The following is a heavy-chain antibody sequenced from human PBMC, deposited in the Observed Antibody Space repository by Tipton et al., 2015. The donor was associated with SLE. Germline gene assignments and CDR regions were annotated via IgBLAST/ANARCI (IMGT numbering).Heavy chain of an antibody. J-gene: IGHJ4*02. Sequence: TLSLTCTVSGGSIRSYYWNWVRQPPGKALEWIGYISDGGGTNHNPSLKSRVTISVDPAKNQFSLKLTSVTAADTAVYYCARAGILTGYYPYFDYWGQGTLVTVSS. CDR3: ARAGILTGYYPYFDY. CDR2: ISDGGGT. CDR1: GGSIRSYY. V-gene: IGHV4-59*08. D-gene: IGHD3-9*01.